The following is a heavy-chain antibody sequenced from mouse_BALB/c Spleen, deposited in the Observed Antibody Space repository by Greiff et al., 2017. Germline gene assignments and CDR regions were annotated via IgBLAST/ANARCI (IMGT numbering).Heavy chain of an antibody. CDR1: CYTFTSYY. CDR3: TGGNRYYYAMDY. Sequence: VQLKQSGAGLVKPGASVELSCKASCYTFTSYYMYWVKQRPGQGLEWIGEINPSNGGTNFNEKFKSKATLTVDKSSSTAYMQLSSLTSEDSAVYYCTGGNRYYYAMDYWGQGTSVTVSS. D-gene: IGHD1-1*02. J-gene: IGHJ4*01. V-gene: IGHV1S81*02. CDR2: INPSNGGT.